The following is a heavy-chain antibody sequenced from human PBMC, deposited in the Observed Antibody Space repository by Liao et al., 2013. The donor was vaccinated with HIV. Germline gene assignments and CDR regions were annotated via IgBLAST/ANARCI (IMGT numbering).Heavy chain of an antibody. Sequence: QVHLQQWGAGLLKPSETLSLTCAIYGGSFSGYYWNWIRQPPREGAWSGLGSIYPSGSTNYNPSLKSRVTLSVDTSKNQFSLRLSSVTAADTAVYYCARGYSITWSEDYFDYWGQGTLVTVSS. CDR2: IYPSGST. J-gene: IGHJ4*02. CDR1: GGSFSGYY. CDR3: ARGYSITWSEDYFDY. V-gene: IGHV4-34*01. D-gene: IGHD6-13*01.